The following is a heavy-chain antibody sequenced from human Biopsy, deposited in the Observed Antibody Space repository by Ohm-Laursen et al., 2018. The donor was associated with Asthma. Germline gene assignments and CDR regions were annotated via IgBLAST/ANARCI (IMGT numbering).Heavy chain of an antibody. V-gene: IGHV1-24*01. CDR2: HDPEEGGT. CDR1: GYSLTALS. D-gene: IGHD4-17*01. J-gene: IGHJ4*02. Sequence: ASVKVSCKISGYSLTALSMHWVRQAPGQGLEWMGGHDPEEGGTVNARRFQGRVTMTADTSTDTAYMELSSLSSDDPAVYYCASDFPKDYVRYNFQFWGQGTLATVSS. CDR3: ASDFPKDYVRYNFQF.